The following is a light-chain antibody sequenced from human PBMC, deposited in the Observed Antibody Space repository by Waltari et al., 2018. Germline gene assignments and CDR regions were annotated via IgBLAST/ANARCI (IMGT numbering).Light chain of an antibody. CDR1: SGYVGGYNY. V-gene: IGLV2-14*01. CDR2: DFS. J-gene: IGLJ1*01. Sequence: QAALTQPASVSGSPAQSITISCTGTSGYVGGYNYVSWYQQPPGKAPKLMIYDFSKRPSGVSNRFSGSKSGNTASLTISGLQAEDEADYYCSSYTSSSTGVFGTGTKVTVL. CDR3: SSYTSSSTGV.